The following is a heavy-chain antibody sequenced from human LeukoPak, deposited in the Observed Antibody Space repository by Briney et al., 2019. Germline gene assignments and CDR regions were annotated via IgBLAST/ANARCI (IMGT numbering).Heavy chain of an antibody. V-gene: IGHV3-23*01. CDR3: AKRPREETSFDY. J-gene: IGHJ4*02. CDR2: ISGSGGST. CDR1: GFTFISYA. Sequence: PGGSLRLSCAASGFTFISYAMSWVRQAPGKGLEWVSTISGSGGSTYYADSVKGRFTISRDNSKNTLYLQMNSLRAGDTAVYYCAKRPREETSFDYWGQGTQVTVSS.